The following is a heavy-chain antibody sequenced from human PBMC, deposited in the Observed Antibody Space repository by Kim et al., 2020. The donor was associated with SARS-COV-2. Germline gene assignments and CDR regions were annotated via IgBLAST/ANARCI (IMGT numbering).Heavy chain of an antibody. CDR2: IYYSGST. Sequence: SETLSLTCTVSGGSISSGGYYWSWIRQHPGKGLEWIGYIYYSGSTYYNPSLKSRVTISVDTSKNQFSLKLSSVTAADTAVYYCARSPITMVRGVPFDYWGQGTLVTVSS. V-gene: IGHV4-31*03. J-gene: IGHJ4*02. CDR3: ARSPITMVRGVPFDY. CDR1: GGSISSGGYY. D-gene: IGHD3-10*01.